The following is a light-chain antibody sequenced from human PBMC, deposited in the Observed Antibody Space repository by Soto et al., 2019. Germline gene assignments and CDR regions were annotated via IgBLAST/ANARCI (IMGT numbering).Light chain of an antibody. V-gene: IGLV1-47*01. CDR3: AAWDNNLGGPA. CDR1: NSNIGSKY. J-gene: IGLJ2*01. Sequence: QSVLTQPPSASGTPGQRVSISCSGSNSNIGSKYVYWYQQLPGTAPKLLMYRNNQRPSGVPDPFSGSKSGTSASLAISGLRSEDEAEYYCAAWDNNLGGPAFGGGTKVTVL. CDR2: RNN.